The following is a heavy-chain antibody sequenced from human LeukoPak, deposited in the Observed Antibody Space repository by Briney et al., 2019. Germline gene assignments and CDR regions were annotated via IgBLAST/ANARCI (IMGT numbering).Heavy chain of an antibody. Sequence: SETLSLTCAVSGYSISRGYYWGWTRQPPGKGLEWIGNIYHSGSTYYNPSLKSRVTISVDTSKNHFSLKLNSVTAADTAVYYCARHSIAAGGRHWFDPWGQGTLVTVSS. D-gene: IGHD6-13*01. J-gene: IGHJ5*02. CDR2: IYHSGST. CDR1: GYSISRGYY. V-gene: IGHV4-38-2*01. CDR3: ARHSIAAGGRHWFDP.